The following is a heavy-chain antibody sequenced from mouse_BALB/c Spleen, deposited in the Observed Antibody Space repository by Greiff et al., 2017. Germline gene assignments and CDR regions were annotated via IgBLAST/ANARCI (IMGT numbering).Heavy chain of an antibody. Sequence: EVQGVESGGGLVKPGGSLKLSCAASGFTFSDYYMYWVRQTPEKRLEWVATISDGGSYTYYPDSVKGRFTISRDNAKNTLYLQMSSLKSEDTAMYYCARLFGYDSWFAYWGQGTLVTVSA. CDR2: ISDGGSYT. J-gene: IGHJ3*01. CDR1: GFTFSDYY. CDR3: ARLFGYDSWFAY. D-gene: IGHD2-2*01. V-gene: IGHV5-4*02.